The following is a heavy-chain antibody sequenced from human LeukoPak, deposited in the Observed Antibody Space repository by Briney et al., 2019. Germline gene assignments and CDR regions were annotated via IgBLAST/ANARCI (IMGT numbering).Heavy chain of an antibody. D-gene: IGHD1-14*01. CDR2: IQRKIDGGTT. Sequence: GGSLRLSCAVSGLTLSNVWMNWVRQAPGKGLEWVGRIQRKIDGGTTDYAAPVKGRFTISRDDSKNTVHLQMNSLKTEDTAVYYCTPTGGNNFDYWGQGTLVTVSS. V-gene: IGHV3-15*07. CDR3: TPTGGNNFDY. CDR1: GLTLSNVW. J-gene: IGHJ4*02.